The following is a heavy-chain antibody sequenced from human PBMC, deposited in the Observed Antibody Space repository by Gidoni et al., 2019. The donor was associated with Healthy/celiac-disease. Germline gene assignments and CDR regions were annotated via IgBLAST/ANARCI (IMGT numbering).Heavy chain of an antibody. J-gene: IGHJ6*02. Sequence: EVQLLESGGGLVQPGGSLRLSCAASGFTFGSYAMSWVRQAPGKGLEWVSAISGSGGSTYYADSVKGRFTISRDNSKNTLYLQMNSLRAEDTAVYYCAKGTASGVYYYYGMDVWGQGTTVTVSS. D-gene: IGHD1-26*01. CDR2: ISGSGGST. V-gene: IGHV3-23*01. CDR1: GFTFGSYA. CDR3: AKGTASGVYYYYGMDV.